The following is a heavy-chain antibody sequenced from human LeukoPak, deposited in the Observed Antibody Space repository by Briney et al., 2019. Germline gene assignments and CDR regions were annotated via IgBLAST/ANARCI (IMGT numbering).Heavy chain of an antibody. CDR2: MNPNSGNT. J-gene: IGHJ5*02. D-gene: IGHD4-17*01. Sequence: ASVKVSCKASGYTFTSYDINWVRQATGQGLEWMGWMNPNSGNTGYAQKFQGRVTMTRNTSISTAYMELSSLRSEDTAVYYCARGRGWDYGDYTGNAYNWFDPWGQGTLVTVSS. V-gene: IGHV1-8*01. CDR3: ARGRGWDYGDYTGNAYNWFDP. CDR1: GYTFTSYD.